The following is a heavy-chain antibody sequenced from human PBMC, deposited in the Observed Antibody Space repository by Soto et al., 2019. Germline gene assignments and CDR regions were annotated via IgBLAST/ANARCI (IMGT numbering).Heavy chain of an antibody. CDR1: GGSISSGGYY. CDR3: ARDGKGVAAVFRYYDR. Sequence: HVQLQESGPGLVKPSQTLSLTCTVSGGSISSGGYYWSWIRQHPGKGLEWIGYIYYSGSTYYNPSLKSRVTISVDTSKIPFSLKLSSVTAADTGGYYCARDGKGVAAVFRYYDRWGRGNLVTVCS. V-gene: IGHV4-31*03. CDR2: IYYSGST. J-gene: IGHJ2*01. D-gene: IGHD2-15*01.